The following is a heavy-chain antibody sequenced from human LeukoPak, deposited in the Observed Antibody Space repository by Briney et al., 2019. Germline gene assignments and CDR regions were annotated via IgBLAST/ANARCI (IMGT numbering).Heavy chain of an antibody. CDR1: GFTFSSYA. D-gene: IGHD6-13*01. V-gene: IGHV3-30-3*01. CDR3: AKDGGRSSRMVGYYGMDV. J-gene: IGHJ6*02. Sequence: GGSLRLSCAASGFTFSSYAMHWVRQAPGKGLTWVAVMSYDGSNKYYADSVKGRFTISRDNSKNTLYLQMNSLRAEDTAVYYCAKDGGRSSRMVGYYGMDVWGQGTTVTVSS. CDR2: MSYDGSNK.